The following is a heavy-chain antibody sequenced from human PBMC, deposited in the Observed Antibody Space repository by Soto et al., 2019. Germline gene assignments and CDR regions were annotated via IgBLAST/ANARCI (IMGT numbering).Heavy chain of an antibody. Sequence: GGSLRLSCAASGFTFSSYAMSWVRQAPGKGPEYVSSISASGDGTYFADSVKGRFTISRDNSKNTLYLQMNSLRVEDTAVYYCARTTVTKSRDYWGQGTLVTVSS. V-gene: IGHV3-23*01. CDR3: ARTTVTKSRDY. J-gene: IGHJ4*02. CDR2: ISASGDGT. CDR1: GFTFSSYA. D-gene: IGHD4-17*01.